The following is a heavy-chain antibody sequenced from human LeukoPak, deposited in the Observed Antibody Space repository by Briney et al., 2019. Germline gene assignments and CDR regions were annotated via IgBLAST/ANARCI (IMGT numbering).Heavy chain of an antibody. Sequence: GGSLRLSCAASGFTFSAYSMNWVRQAPGKGLEWVSFISTSSSYRNYADSVKGRFTISRDNAKNSLYLHMNSLRAEDTAVYYCARHSTGTTADAFDIWGQGTMVTVS. CDR2: ISTSSSYR. J-gene: IGHJ3*02. V-gene: IGHV3-21*01. CDR3: ARHSTGTTADAFDI. D-gene: IGHD1-1*01. CDR1: GFTFSAYS.